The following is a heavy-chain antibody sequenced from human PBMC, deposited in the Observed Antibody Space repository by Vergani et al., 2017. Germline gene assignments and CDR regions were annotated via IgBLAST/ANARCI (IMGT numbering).Heavy chain of an antibody. J-gene: IGHJ6*03. D-gene: IGHD6-13*01. CDR2: INSDGSST. CDR3: ARPGIAAAEPYYYYYMDV. Sequence: EVQLVESGGGLVQPGGSLRLSCAASGFTFSSYWMHWVRQAPGKGLVWVSRINSDGSSTSYADSVKGRFTISRDNAKNTLYLQMNSLRAADTAVYYCARPGIAAAEPYYYYYMDVWGKGTTVTVSS. V-gene: IGHV3-74*01. CDR1: GFTFSSYW.